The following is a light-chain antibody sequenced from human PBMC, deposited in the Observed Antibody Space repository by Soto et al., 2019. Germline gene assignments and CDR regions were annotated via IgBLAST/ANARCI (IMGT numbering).Light chain of an antibody. Sequence: EIVMTQSPATLSVSPGERATLSCRASQSVSSNLAWYQHKPGQAPRLLIYGASTRATTIPARFSGSGSGTEFTLTISSLQSEDFAVYYCQQYNNWPRTFGHGTKVDIK. CDR3: QQYNNWPRT. CDR2: GAS. CDR1: QSVSSN. V-gene: IGKV3-15*01. J-gene: IGKJ1*01.